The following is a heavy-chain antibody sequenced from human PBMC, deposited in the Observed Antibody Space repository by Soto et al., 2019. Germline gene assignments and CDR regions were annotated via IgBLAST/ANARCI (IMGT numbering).Heavy chain of an antibody. V-gene: IGHV1-18*01. CDR2: ISAYNGNT. Sequence: QVQLVQSGAEVKKPGASVKVSCKASGYTFTSYGISWVRQAPGQGLEWMGWISAYNGNTNYAQKLQGRVTMTTDTSTSTAYMELRSLRSDDTAVYYCARDSLYYDGRATYYYYGMDVWGQGTTVTVSS. D-gene: IGHD3-10*02. CDR1: GYTFTSYG. CDR3: ARDSLYYDGRATYYYYGMDV. J-gene: IGHJ6*02.